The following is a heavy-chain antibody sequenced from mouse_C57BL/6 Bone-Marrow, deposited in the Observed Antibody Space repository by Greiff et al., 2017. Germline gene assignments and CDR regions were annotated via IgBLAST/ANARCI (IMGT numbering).Heavy chain of an antibody. CDR3: ARDGTDYYAMDY. V-gene: IGHV7-1*01. Sequence: EVKLVESGGGLVQSGRSLRLSCATSGFTFSDFYMEWVRQAPGKGLEWIAASRNKANDYTTEYSASVQGRFIVSRDTSQSILYLQMNALRAEDTAIYYCARDGTDYYAMDYWGQGTSVTVSS. CDR1: GFTFSDFY. CDR2: SRNKANDYTT. J-gene: IGHJ4*01. D-gene: IGHD4-1*01.